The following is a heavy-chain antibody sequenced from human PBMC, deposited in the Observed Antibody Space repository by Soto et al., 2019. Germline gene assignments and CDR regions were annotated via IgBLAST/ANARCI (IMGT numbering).Heavy chain of an antibody. Sequence: SETLSLTCTVSGGSISSSSYYWGWIRQPPGKGLEWIGSIYYSGSTYYNPSLKSRVTISVDTSKNQFSLKLSSVTAADTAVYYCARLDYYGSGSYYNQNLNYYGMDVWGQGTTVT. CDR1: GGSISSSSYY. J-gene: IGHJ6*02. D-gene: IGHD3-10*01. CDR3: ARLDYYGSGSYYNQNLNYYGMDV. CDR2: IYYSGST. V-gene: IGHV4-39*01.